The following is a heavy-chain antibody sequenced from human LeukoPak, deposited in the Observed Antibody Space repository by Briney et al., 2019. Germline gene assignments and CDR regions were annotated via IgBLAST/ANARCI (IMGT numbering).Heavy chain of an antibody. V-gene: IGHV1-8*03. CDR2: MNPNSGNT. Sequence: ASVKVSCKASGYTFTSYDINWVRQATGQGLEWMGWMNPNSGNTGYAQKFQGRVTITRNTSISTAYMELSSLRSEDTAVYYCARVRVTIGFGESRYYYYMDVWGKGTTVTVSS. J-gene: IGHJ6*03. CDR1: GYTFTSYD. CDR3: ARVRVTIGFGESRYYYYMDV. D-gene: IGHD3-10*01.